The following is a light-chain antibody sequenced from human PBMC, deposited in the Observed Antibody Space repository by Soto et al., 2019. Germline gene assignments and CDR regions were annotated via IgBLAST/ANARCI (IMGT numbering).Light chain of an antibody. J-gene: IGKJ1*01. CDR2: GAS. V-gene: IGKV3-20*01. CDR1: QSVRNSF. Sequence: EIVLTQSPGTLSLSPGERATLSCRASQSVRNSFLTWYQQKPGQAPRLLMYGASTRATDIPDRFSGRGSGTDFTLTISRLEPEDFAVYYCQQYSSSPTFGQGPKVDIK. CDR3: QQYSSSPT.